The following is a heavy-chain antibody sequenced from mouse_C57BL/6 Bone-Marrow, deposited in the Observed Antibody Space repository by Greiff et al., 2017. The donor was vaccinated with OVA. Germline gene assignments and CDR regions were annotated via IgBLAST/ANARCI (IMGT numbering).Heavy chain of an antibody. V-gene: IGHV2-2*01. CDR3: ARYYYGSTPYWYFDV. CDR2: IWSGGST. J-gene: IGHJ1*03. CDR1: GFSLTSYG. D-gene: IGHD1-1*01. Sequence: VQLQQSGPGLVQPSQSLSITCTVSGFSLTSYGVHWVRQSPGKGLEWLGVIWSGGSTDYNAAFISRLSISKDNSKSQFFFKMNSLQADDTAIYYCARYYYGSTPYWYFDVWGTGTTVTVSS.